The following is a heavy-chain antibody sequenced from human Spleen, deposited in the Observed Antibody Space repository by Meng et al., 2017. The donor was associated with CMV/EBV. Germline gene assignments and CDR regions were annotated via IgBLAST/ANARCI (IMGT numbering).Heavy chain of an antibody. D-gene: IGHD1/OR15-1a*01. CDR2: IKQDGSEK. V-gene: IGHV3-7*01. CDR3: ARDILEHNAFDM. Sequence: GESLKISCAASGFTFSSYWMSWVRQAPGKGLEWVANIKQDGSEKYYVDSVKGRFTISRDNAKNSLYLQMNSLRAEDTAVYYCARDILEHNAFDMWGQGTMVTVSS. J-gene: IGHJ3*02. CDR1: GFTFSSYW.